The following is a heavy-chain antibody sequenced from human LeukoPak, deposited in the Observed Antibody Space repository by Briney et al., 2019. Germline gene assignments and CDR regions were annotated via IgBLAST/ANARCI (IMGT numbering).Heavy chain of an antibody. Sequence: SGPTLVKPTQTLTLTCTFSGFSLSTSGVGVGWIRQPPGKALEWLALIYWDDDKRYSPSLKSRLTITKDTSKNQVVLTMTNVDPVDTATYYCAHSFQWELAYYFDYWGQGTLVTVSS. CDR3: AHSFQWELAYYFDY. V-gene: IGHV2-5*02. D-gene: IGHD1-26*01. CDR1: GFSLSTSGVG. CDR2: IYWDDDK. J-gene: IGHJ4*02.